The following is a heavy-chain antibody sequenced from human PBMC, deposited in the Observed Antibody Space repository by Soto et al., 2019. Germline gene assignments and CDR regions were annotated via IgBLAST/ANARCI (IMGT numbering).Heavy chain of an antibody. CDR2: MNPNSGNT. CDR3: ARSPRRVGSGHTYYFDN. J-gene: IGHJ4*02. D-gene: IGHD3-3*01. CDR1: GYTFTSYD. V-gene: IGHV1-8*01. Sequence: ASVKVSGKASGYTFTSYDINWVRQATGQGLEWMGWMNPNSGNTGYAQKFQGRVTMTRNTSISTAYMELSSLRSEDTAVYYCARSPRRVGSGHTYYFDNWGKETLFTVSS.